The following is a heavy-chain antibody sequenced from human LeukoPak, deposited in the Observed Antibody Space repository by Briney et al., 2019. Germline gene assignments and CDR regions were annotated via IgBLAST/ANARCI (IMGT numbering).Heavy chain of an antibody. V-gene: IGHV4-39*01. CDR3: ARPHSSGYYYLGWFDP. Sequence: SETLSLTCTVSGGSISSSSYYWGWIRQPPGKGLEWIGGIYYSGSTYYNPSLKSRVTISVDTSKNQFSLKLSSVTAADTAVYYCARPHSSGYYYLGWFDPWGQGTLVTVSS. J-gene: IGHJ5*02. CDR2: IYYSGST. D-gene: IGHD3-22*01. CDR1: GGSISSSSYY.